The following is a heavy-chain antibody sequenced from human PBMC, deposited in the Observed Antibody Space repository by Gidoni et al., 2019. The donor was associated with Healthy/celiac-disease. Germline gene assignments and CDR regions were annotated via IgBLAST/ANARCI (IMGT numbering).Heavy chain of an antibody. CDR3: ARGRTGLGSPFDY. J-gene: IGHJ4*02. V-gene: IGHV1-69*06. CDR1: GAPFSSDA. CDR2: IIPIFGTA. D-gene: IGHD7-27*01. Sequence: QVQLVQSGAEVKKPGSPWKVSGKPSGAPFSSDAISWVRQAPGQGLEWMGGIIPIFGTANYAQKFQGRVTITADKSTSTAYMELSSLRSEDTAVYYCARGRTGLGSPFDYWGQGTLVTVSS.